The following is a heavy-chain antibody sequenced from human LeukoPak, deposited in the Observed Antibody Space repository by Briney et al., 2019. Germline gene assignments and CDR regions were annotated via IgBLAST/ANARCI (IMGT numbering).Heavy chain of an antibody. V-gene: IGHV3-23*01. CDR3: ANVVTPDYYFDY. D-gene: IGHD2-21*02. Sequence: GGSLRLSCAASGFTFSSYATSWVRQAPGKGLEWVSAISGSGGSTYYADSVKGRFTISRDNSKNTLYLQMNSLRAEDTAVYYCANVVTPDYYFDYWGQGTLVTVSS. J-gene: IGHJ4*02. CDR1: GFTFSSYA. CDR2: ISGSGGST.